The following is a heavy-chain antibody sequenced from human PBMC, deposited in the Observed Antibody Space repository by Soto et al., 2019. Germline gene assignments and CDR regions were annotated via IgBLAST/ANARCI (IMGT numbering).Heavy chain of an antibody. J-gene: IGHJ3*02. CDR3: ARENRDIVVVVAAPDAFDI. D-gene: IGHD2-15*01. CDR1: GLTFSSYW. CDR2: IKQDGSEK. V-gene: IGHV3-7*01. Sequence: PGGSLRLSCAASGLTFSSYWMSWVRQAPGKGLEWVANIKQDGSEKYYVDSVKGRFTISRDNAKNSLYLQMNSLRAEDTAVYYCARENRDIVVVVAAPDAFDIWGQGTMVTVSS.